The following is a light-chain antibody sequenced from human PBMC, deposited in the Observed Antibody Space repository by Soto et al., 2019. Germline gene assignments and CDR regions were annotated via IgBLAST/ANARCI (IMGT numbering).Light chain of an antibody. CDR1: QSVSSSY. J-gene: IGKJ1*01. CDR3: QQYGSSPWT. CDR2: GAS. V-gene: IGKV3-20*01. Sequence: EIVLTQSPGTLSLSPGERATLSCRASQSVSSSYLAWYQQKPGQAPRLLIYGASSRATGFPDRFSASGSGTYINLSISRLEPDDCAVCYWQQYGSSPWTFGQETKLEIK.